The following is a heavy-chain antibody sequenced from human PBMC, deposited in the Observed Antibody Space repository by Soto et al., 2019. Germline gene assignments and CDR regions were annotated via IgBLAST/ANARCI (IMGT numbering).Heavy chain of an antibody. CDR2: INPSGGST. CDR3: ARLEDYDILTGYVLADY. V-gene: IGHV1-46*01. CDR1: GYTFTSYY. Sequence: GASVKVSCKASGYTFTSYYMHWVRQAPGQGLEWMGIINPSGGSTSYAQKFQGRVTMTRDTSTSTVYMELSSLRSEDTAVYYCARLEDYDILTGYVLADYWGQGTQVTVSS. J-gene: IGHJ4*02. D-gene: IGHD3-9*01.